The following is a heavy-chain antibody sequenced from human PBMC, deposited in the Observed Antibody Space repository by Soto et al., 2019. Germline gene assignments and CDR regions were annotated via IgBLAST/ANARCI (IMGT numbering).Heavy chain of an antibody. D-gene: IGHD3-22*01. J-gene: IGHJ6*02. Sequence: SVNVSCKSSGGTFNSYTISWVRQAPGQGLEWMGGIIPIFGTANYAQKFQGRVTITADESTSTAYMELSSLRSEDTAVYYCARPKYYYDSSGYLGAHGMDVWGQGTTVTVSS. V-gene: IGHV1-69*13. CDR3: ARPKYYYDSSGYLGAHGMDV. CDR1: GGTFNSYT. CDR2: IIPIFGTA.